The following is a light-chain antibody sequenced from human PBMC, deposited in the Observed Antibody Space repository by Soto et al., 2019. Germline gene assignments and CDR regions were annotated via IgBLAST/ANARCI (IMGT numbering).Light chain of an antibody. Sequence: EIVLAQSPATLSLSPGERATLSCRASQSVSISLAWYQQKPGQAPRLLIYDASNRANGVPARFSGSGSGTDFTLTVSSLEPEDFALYYCQQRSNWPPEITFGQGTRLEIK. CDR3: QQRSNWPPEIT. CDR2: DAS. V-gene: IGKV3-11*01. J-gene: IGKJ5*01. CDR1: QSVSIS.